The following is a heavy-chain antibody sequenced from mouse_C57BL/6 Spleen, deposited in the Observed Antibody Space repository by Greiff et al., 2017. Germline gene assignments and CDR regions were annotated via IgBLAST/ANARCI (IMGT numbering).Heavy chain of an antibody. V-gene: IGHV5-17*01. J-gene: IGHJ3*01. CDR2: ISSGSSTI. D-gene: IGHD1-1*01. CDR1: GFTFSDYG. CDR3: ARRDYYGSSYLFAY. Sequence: EVQVVESGGGLVKPGGSLKLSCAASGFTFSDYGMHWVRQAPEKGLEWVAYISSGSSTIYYADTVKGRFTISRDNAKNTLFLQMTSLRSEDTAMYYCARRDYYGSSYLFAYWGQGTLVTVSA.